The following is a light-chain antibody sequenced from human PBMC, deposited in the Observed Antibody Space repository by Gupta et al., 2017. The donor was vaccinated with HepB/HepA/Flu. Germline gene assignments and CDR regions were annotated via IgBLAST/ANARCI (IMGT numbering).Light chain of an antibody. CDR2: GAS. CDR3: QQGATSPLT. V-gene: IGKV3-20*01. J-gene: IGKJ3*01. Sequence: EIVLTQSPGTLSLSPGERATLSCRASQSVYSDYLAWYQQRPGQSPRLLIYGASSRATGIPDRFSGSGSGTDFTLTITRLEPEDFAVYYCQQGATSPLTFGHGTKMDIK. CDR1: QSVYSDY.